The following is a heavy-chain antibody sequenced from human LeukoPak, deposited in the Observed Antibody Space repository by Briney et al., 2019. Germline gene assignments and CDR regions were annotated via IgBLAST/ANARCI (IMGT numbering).Heavy chain of an antibody. J-gene: IGHJ5*02. D-gene: IGHD5-12*01. CDR2: IIPIFGTA. Sequence: ASVKVSCKAFGGTFSSYAISWVRQAPGQGLEWMGGIIPIFGTANYAQKFQGRVTITADKSTSTAYMELSSLRSEDTAVYYCASSMDIVATGHWFDPWGQGTLVTVSP. CDR3: ASSMDIVATGHWFDP. V-gene: IGHV1-69*06. CDR1: GGTFSSYA.